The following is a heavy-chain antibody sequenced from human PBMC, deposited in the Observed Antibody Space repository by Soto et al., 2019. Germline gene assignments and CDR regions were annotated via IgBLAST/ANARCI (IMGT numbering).Heavy chain of an antibody. CDR3: ARAYYDFWSGYFPGKCYFDY. Sequence: QVQLQESGPGLVKPSETLSLTCTVSGGSVSSGSYYWSWIRQPPGKGLEWIGYIYYSGSTNYNPSLKSRVTIAVDTSKNQFSLKLSSVTAADTAVYYCARAYYDFWSGYFPGKCYFDYWGQGTLVTVSS. D-gene: IGHD3-3*01. J-gene: IGHJ4*02. CDR1: GGSVSSGSYY. CDR2: IYYSGST. V-gene: IGHV4-61*01.